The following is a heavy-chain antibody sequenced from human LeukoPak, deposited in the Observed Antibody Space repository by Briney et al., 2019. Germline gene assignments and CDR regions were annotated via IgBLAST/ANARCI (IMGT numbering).Heavy chain of an antibody. CDR3: ARDWVAVAGTFQGNFDY. Sequence: SVKVSCKASGGTFSSYAISWVRQAPGQGFEWMGGIIPIFGTANYAQKFQGRVTITADESTSTAYMELSSLRSEDTAVYYCARDWVAVAGTFQGNFDYWGQGTLVTVSS. CDR1: GGTFSSYA. J-gene: IGHJ4*02. V-gene: IGHV1-69*01. CDR2: IIPIFGTA. D-gene: IGHD6-19*01.